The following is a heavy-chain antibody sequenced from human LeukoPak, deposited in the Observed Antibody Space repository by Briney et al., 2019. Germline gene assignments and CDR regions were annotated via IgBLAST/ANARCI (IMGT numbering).Heavy chain of an antibody. CDR1: GYTFTSYG. CDR2: ISAYNGYT. CDR3: ARGGLCSSTSCYGYYYGMDV. J-gene: IGHJ6*02. Sequence: APVKVSCKASGYTFTSYGITWVRQAPGQGLEWMGWISAYNGYTNYAHKLQGRVTMTTDTSTSTAYMELRSLRSDDTAVYYCARGGLCSSTSCYGYYYGMDVWGQGTTVTVSS. D-gene: IGHD2-2*01. V-gene: IGHV1-18*01.